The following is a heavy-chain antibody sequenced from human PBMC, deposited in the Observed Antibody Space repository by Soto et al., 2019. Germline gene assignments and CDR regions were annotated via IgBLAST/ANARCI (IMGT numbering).Heavy chain of an antibody. D-gene: IGHD4-17*01. V-gene: IGHV3-7*01. CDR1: GFTFSSYW. J-gene: IGHJ6*02. CDR2: IKQDGSEK. Sequence: EVQLVESGGGLVQPGGSLRLSCAASGFTFSSYWMSWVRQAPGKGLEWVANIKQDGSEKYYVDSVKGRFTISRDNAKNSLYLQMNSLRAEDTAVYYCARDTTTVTTGLVYYYYGMDVWGQGTTVTVSS. CDR3: ARDTTTVTTGLVYYYYGMDV.